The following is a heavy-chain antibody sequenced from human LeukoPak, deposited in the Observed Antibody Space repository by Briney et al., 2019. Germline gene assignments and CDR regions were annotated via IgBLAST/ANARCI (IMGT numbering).Heavy chain of an antibody. CDR1: GGTFSSYA. J-gene: IGHJ6*03. CDR3: ARALKYCSSTSCPYYYYYYMDV. D-gene: IGHD2-2*01. CDR2: IIPIFGTA. V-gene: IGHV1-69*05. Sequence: ASVKVSCKASGGTFSSYAISWVRQAPGQGLEWMGGIIPIFGTANYAQKFQGRVTITTDESTSTAYMELSSLRSEDTAVYYCARALKYCSSTSCPYYYYYYMDVWGKGTTVTVSS.